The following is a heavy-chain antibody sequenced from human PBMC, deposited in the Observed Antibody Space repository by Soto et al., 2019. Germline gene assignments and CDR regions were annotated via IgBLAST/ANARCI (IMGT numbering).Heavy chain of an antibody. D-gene: IGHD5-18*01. V-gene: IGHV1-58*01. CDR1: GFTFTSSA. CDR3: AADVQLWANAFDI. Sequence: SVKVSCKASGFTFTSSAVQWVRQARGQRLEWIGWIVVGSGNTNYAQKFQERVTITRDMSTSTAYMELSSLRSEDTAVYYCAADVQLWANAFDIWGQGTMVNVSS. J-gene: IGHJ3*02. CDR2: IVVGSGNT.